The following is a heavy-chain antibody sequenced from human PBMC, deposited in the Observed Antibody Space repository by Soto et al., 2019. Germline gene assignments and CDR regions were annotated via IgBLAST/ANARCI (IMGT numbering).Heavy chain of an antibody. CDR1: GGTFSTYI. Sequence: QVQLVQSGAEVRKPGSSVKVSCKAPGGTFSTYIISWVRQAPGQGLEWMGRIIPIPDITNYAQKFQGRVTVTADRSTSTAYMELTSLKSEETAVYYCARERITTRGDAFDLWGQGTMVTVSS. J-gene: IGHJ3*01. D-gene: IGHD3-3*01. V-gene: IGHV1-69*08. CDR3: ARERITTRGDAFDL. CDR2: IIPIPDIT.